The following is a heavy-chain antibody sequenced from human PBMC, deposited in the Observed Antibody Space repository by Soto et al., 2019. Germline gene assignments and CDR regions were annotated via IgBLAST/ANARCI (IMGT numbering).Heavy chain of an antibody. CDR1: GSSLASYW. Sequence: GASLKISFKGSGSSLASYWMGWVRQIPGKGLEWMGIIYPGDSDTRYSPSFQGQVTISADKSISTAYLQWSSLNASDTAMYYCAGRSYSSSPNWFDPWGQGTLVTVSS. V-gene: IGHV5-51*01. D-gene: IGHD6-13*01. J-gene: IGHJ5*02. CDR2: IYPGDSDT. CDR3: AGRSYSSSPNWFDP.